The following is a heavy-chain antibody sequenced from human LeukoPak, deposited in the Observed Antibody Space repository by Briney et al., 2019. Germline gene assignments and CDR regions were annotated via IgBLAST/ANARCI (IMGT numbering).Heavy chain of an antibody. V-gene: IGHV3-23*01. D-gene: IGHD5-18*01. CDR2: ISGSGGST. CDR3: AKDAWIQLWLRGYFDL. CDR1: GFTFSSYA. J-gene: IGHJ2*01. Sequence: GRSLRLSCAASGFTFSSYAMSWVRQAPGKGLEWVSAISGSGGSTYYADSVKGRFTISRDNSKNTLYLQMNSLRAEDTAVYYCAKDAWIQLWLRGYFDLWGRGTLVTVSS.